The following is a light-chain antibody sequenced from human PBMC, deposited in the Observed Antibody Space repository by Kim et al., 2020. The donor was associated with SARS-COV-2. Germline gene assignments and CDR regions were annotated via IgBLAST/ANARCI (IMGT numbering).Light chain of an antibody. CDR1: QSVSNN. Sequence: PGERTTLSCRASQSVSNNLAWYQHKPGQPPRLLIYGASTRATGVPARFSGSGSGTDFTLTVSSLQSEDFAVYYCHHYNDWPPGDTFGQGTKLEIK. J-gene: IGKJ2*01. V-gene: IGKV3-15*01. CDR2: GAS. CDR3: HHYNDWPPGDT.